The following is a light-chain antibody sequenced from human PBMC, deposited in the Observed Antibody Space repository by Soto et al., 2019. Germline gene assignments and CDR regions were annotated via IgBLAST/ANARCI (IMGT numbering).Light chain of an antibody. CDR2: GAS. J-gene: IGKJ4*01. CDR1: QSVSNNY. V-gene: IGKV3-20*01. CDR3: QQYARSPPT. Sequence: EIVLTQSPGTLSLSPGERATLSCRASQSVSNNYLAWYRQKRGQAPRLLIYGASSRATGIPDRFSGSGSGTDFTLTISRLEPEDFAVYYCQQYARSPPTFGGGTKVEIK.